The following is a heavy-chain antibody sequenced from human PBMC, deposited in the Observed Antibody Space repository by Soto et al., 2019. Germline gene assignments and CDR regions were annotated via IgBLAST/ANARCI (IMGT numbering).Heavy chain of an antibody. D-gene: IGHD1-7*01. J-gene: IGHJ4*02. V-gene: IGHV3-74*01. Sequence: EVQLVESGGGLVQPGGSLRLSCVASGFTFSNHWIHWVRQAPGKGLVWVSRINGDGSSTNYADSVKGQFTISKDNAKNTLQLQMNSLRVEATAVYYCARGARNYYYFDCWGQGTLVTVSS. CDR2: INGDGSST. CDR3: ARGARNYYYFDC. CDR1: GFTFSNHW.